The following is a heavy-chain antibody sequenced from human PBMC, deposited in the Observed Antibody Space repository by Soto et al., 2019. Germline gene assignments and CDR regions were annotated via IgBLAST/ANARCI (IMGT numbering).Heavy chain of an antibody. CDR1: GYTFTDYY. J-gene: IGHJ4*01. CDR3: APSPYSSGLYDLSAHHPSDYSDY. CDR2: INPNSGGT. D-gene: IGHD6-19*01. Sequence: SVKGACKASGYTFTDYYIHWVRQAPGQGLEWMGWINPNSGGTKYAQKFQGRVTMTSENSITTAHMELSRLRSDDTAVYFCAPSPYSSGLYDLSAHHPSDYSDYWGHATLLTVSS. V-gene: IGHV1-2*02.